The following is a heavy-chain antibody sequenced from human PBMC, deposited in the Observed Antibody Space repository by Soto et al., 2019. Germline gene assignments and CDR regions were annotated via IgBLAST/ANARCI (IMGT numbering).Heavy chain of an antibody. D-gene: IGHD3-10*01. CDR3: ASSYGSGYRAFDY. J-gene: IGHJ4*02. Sequence: QVQLVQSGAEVKRPGSSVKVSGKASGDTFTFYSINWVRQAPGLGLEWMGRINPILSMSNYAQRFQGRVRMTADKSTSTAYMELSSLRSEDTAIYYCASSYGSGYRAFDYWGQGALVTVSS. CDR2: INPILSMS. CDR1: GDTFTFYS. V-gene: IGHV1-69*02.